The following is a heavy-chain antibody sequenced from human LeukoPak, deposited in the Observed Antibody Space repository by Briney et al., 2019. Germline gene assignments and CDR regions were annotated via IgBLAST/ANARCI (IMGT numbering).Heavy chain of an antibody. D-gene: IGHD2-2*02. CDR3: ARLRYSDY. J-gene: IGHJ4*02. Sequence: PGGSLRLSCAASGFTFSSFWMTWVRQAPGKGLEWVANIKEDGSEEFYADSVKGRFIISRDNAKNSLYLQMNSLRAEDTAVYYCARLRYSDYWGQGILVTVSS. V-gene: IGHV3-7*01. CDR1: GFTFSSFW. CDR2: IKEDGSEE.